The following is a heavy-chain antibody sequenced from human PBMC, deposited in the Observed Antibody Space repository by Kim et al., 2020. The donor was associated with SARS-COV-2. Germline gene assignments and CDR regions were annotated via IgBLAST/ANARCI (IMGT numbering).Heavy chain of an antibody. V-gene: IGHV3-9*01. CDR3: AKGNYDSSGYYPEFFGY. J-gene: IGHJ4*02. D-gene: IGHD3-22*01. Sequence: SVTGRFTISRDNAKNSLYLQMNSLRAEDTALYYCAKGNYDSSGYYPEFFGYWGQGTLVTVSS.